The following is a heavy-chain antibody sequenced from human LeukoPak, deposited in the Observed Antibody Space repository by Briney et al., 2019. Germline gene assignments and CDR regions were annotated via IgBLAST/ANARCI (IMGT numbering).Heavy chain of an antibody. J-gene: IGHJ6*03. CDR3: AREASRPYDFWSGYYNYYYYYYMDV. CDR1: GYTFTNYG. CDR2: INTNTGNP. Sequence: ASVKVSCKASGYTFTNYGMNWVRQAPGQGLEWMGWINTNTGNPTYAQGFTGRFVFSLDTSVSTAYLQISSLKAEDTAVYYCAREASRPYDFWSGYYNYYYYYYMDVWGKGTTVTVSS. D-gene: IGHD3-3*01. V-gene: IGHV7-4-1*02.